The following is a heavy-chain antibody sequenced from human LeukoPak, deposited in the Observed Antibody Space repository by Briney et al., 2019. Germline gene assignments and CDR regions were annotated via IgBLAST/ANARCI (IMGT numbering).Heavy chain of an antibody. J-gene: IGHJ3*02. V-gene: IGHV3-66*01. Sequence: GGSLRLSCAASGFSVSVNYMSWVRQAPGKGLEWVSVLFASGYSKYADSVKGRFTISRDNSENTLDLHMHSLRAEDTAVYYCARDHAGLIVVVPAAINGDAFDIWGQGTMVTVSS. CDR1: GFSVSVNY. D-gene: IGHD2-2*01. CDR2: LFASGYS. CDR3: ARDHAGLIVVVPAAINGDAFDI.